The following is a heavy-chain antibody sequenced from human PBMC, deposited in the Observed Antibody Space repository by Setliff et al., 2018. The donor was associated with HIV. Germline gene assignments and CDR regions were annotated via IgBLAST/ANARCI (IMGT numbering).Heavy chain of an antibody. V-gene: IGHV4-34*01. J-gene: IGHJ4*02. Sequence: SETLSLTCAFYGASFTDYYWNWIRQPPGKGLEWIGEIHHTGHINYNPSFKSRVTMSLDMPTNQFSLKMASMTAADSAVYYCARFDVTPMTTRDYWGQGTQVTVSS. D-gene: IGHD4-17*01. CDR3: ARFDVTPMTTRDY. CDR1: GASFTDYY. CDR2: IHHTGHI.